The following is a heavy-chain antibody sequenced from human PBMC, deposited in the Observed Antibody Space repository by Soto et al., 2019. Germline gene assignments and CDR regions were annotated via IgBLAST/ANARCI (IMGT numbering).Heavy chain of an antibody. V-gene: IGHV1-8*01. CDR2: MNPNSGNT. J-gene: IGHJ6*01. CDR1: GYTFTSYD. D-gene: IGHD2-15*01. CDR3: ARRAGSGMGV. Sequence: SVKVSCKASGYTFTSYDIDWVRQATGQGLEWMGWMNPNSGNTGYAQKFQGRVTMTRNTSISTAYMALSSLRTDDTAEYYCARRAGSGMGVWGQGNTGTVSS.